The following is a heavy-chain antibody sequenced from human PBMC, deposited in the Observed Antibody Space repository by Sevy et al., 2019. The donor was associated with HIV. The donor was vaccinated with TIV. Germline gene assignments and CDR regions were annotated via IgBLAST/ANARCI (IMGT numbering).Heavy chain of an antibody. D-gene: IGHD3-22*01. CDR2: IKQDMSEK. V-gene: IGHV3-7*01. J-gene: IGHJ4*02. CDR1: GFTFSSYW. CDR3: ARAQQVTMLVVIGGLYFDF. Sequence: GGSLRLSCAASGFTFSSYWMTWVRQAPGKGLGWVANIKQDMSEKYYLDSVKGRFTISRDNARNSLYLQMESLRAEDTAVYYCARAQQVTMLVVIGGLYFDFWGQGTLVTVSS.